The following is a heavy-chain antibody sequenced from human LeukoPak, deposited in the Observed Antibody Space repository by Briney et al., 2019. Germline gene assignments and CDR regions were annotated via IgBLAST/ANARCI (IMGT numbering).Heavy chain of an antibody. D-gene: IGHD3-10*01. CDR2: IKQDGSEK. V-gene: IGHV3-7*01. CDR1: GFTFSSYW. J-gene: IGHJ5*02. Sequence: GGSLRLSCAASGFTFSSYWMSWVRQAPGKGLEWVANIKQDGSEKYYVDSVKGRFTISRDNAKNSLYLQMNSLRAEDTAVYYCARDRYYGSGSRWFAPWGQGPLFTVSS. CDR3: ARDRYYGSGSRWFAP.